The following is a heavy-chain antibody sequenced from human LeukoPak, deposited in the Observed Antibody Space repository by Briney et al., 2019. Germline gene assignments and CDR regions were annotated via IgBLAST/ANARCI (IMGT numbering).Heavy chain of an antibody. J-gene: IGHJ3*02. D-gene: IGHD3-10*01. CDR2: IKQDGSEK. CDR3: ARVLLWDAFDI. V-gene: IGHV3-7*01. CDR1: GFTFSSYW. Sequence: GVLRLSCAASGFTFSSYWMSWVRQAPGRGLEWVANIKQDGSEKYYVDSVKGRFTISRDNAKNSLYLQMNSLRAEDTAVYYCARVLLWDAFDIWGQGTMVTVSS.